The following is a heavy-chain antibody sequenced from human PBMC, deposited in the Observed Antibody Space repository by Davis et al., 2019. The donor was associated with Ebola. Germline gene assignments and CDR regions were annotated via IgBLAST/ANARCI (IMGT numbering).Heavy chain of an antibody. CDR1: GDSIRSNDAY. J-gene: IGHJ5*02. Sequence: GSLRLSCSVSGDSIRSNDAYWGWIRQPPGKGLEWIGNINFRGTTYYSPSLKSRTTISVDTSKNQFSLQLTSVTAADTAIYYCARRPTVNWFDPWGQGTLVTVSS. V-gene: IGHV4-39*01. D-gene: IGHD4-17*01. CDR3: ARRPTVNWFDP. CDR2: INFRGTT.